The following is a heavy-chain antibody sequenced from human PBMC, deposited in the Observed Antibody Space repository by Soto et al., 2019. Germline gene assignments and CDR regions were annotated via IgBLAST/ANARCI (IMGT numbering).Heavy chain of an antibody. J-gene: IGHJ5*02. CDR2: IYHSGST. V-gene: IGHV4-30-2*01. D-gene: IGHD3-22*01. Sequence: SETLSLTCAVSGGSISSGGYSWSWIRQPPGKGPEWIGYIYHSGSTYYNPSLKSRVTISVDRSKNQFSLKLSSVTAADTAVYYCARDRGPSSGYYPYWFDPWGQGTLVTVSS. CDR3: ARDRGPSSGYYPYWFDP. CDR1: GGSISSGGYS.